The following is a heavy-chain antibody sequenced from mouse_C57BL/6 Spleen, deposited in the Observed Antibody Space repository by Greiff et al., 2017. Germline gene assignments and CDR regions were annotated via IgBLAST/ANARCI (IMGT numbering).Heavy chain of an antibody. J-gene: IGHJ2*01. V-gene: IGHV5-17*01. CDR3: AWKYCFGY. Sequence: EVQLVESGGGLVKPGGSLKLSCAASGFTFSDYGMHWVRQAPEKGLEWVAYISRGSSTIYYADTVKGRFTISRDNAKHTLFLQMTSLGSEDTAMYYCAWKYCFGYWGRGTALPVTA. CDR1: GFTFSDYG. CDR2: ISRGSSTI.